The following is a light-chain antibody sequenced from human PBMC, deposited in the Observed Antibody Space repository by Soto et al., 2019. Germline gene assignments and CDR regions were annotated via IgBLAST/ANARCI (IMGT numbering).Light chain of an antibody. CDR1: QGIRNV. CDR3: QQVNSYPQT. CDR2: GAS. J-gene: IGKJ2*01. Sequence: AIQMTQSPSSLSASVGDRVTITCRASQGIRNVLAWYQQKPGKAPKLLIYGASTLQSGFTSRFSGSGSGTDFTLTISSLQPEDFATYYCQQVNSYPQTFGQGTKVDIK. V-gene: IGKV1-13*02.